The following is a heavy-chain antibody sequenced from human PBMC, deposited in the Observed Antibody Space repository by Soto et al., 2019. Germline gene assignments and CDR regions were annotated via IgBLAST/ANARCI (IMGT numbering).Heavy chain of an antibody. CDR2: MNPKSGKT. Sequence: ASVKVSCKASGYTFTSYDINWVRQAIGQGLEWMGWMNPKSGKTVYAQKFQGRVTMTENTSTNTAYMELSSLRSEDTAVYYCAKGYCSGGSCYFDYWGQGTLVTVSS. CDR1: GYTFTSYD. J-gene: IGHJ4*02. CDR3: AKGYCSGGSCYFDY. D-gene: IGHD2-15*01. V-gene: IGHV1-8*01.